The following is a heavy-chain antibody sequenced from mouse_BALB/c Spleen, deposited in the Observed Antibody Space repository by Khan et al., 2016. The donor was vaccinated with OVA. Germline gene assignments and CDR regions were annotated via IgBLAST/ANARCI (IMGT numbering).Heavy chain of an antibody. V-gene: IGHV1S56*01. CDR1: DYTFTDYY. CDR2: IYPGNVNT. J-gene: IGHJ4*01. D-gene: IGHD2-13*01. CDR3: ARKGYGDYEALDY. Sequence: VQLQQSGPDLVKPGASVRISCKASDYTFTDYYIHWVKQRPGQGLEWIGWIYPGNVNTKYNEKFKGKATLIADKSSRTAYMQLSSLSSEDSAIYFCARKGYGDYEALDYWGQGTSVTVSS.